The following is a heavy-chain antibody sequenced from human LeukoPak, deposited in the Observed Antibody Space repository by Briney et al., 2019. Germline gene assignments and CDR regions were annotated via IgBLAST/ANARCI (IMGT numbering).Heavy chain of an antibody. V-gene: IGHV4-34*01. D-gene: IGHD5-18*01. CDR3: ARVKGNTAMVSVDY. CDR1: GGSFSGYY. Sequence: SETLSLTCAVYGGSFSGYYWSWIRQPPGKGLEWIGEINHSGSTNYNPSLKSRVTIPVDTSKNQFSLKLSSVTAADTAVYYCARVKGNTAMVSVDYWGQGTLVTVSS. CDR2: INHSGST. J-gene: IGHJ4*02.